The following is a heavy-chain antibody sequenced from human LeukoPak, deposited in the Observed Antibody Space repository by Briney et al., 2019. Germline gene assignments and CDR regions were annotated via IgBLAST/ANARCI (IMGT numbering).Heavy chain of an antibody. V-gene: IGHV1-69*06. D-gene: IGHD3-10*01. Sequence: ASVKVSCEASGGTFSSYAISWVRQAPGQGLEWMGGIIPIFGTANYAQKFQGRVTITADKSTSTAYMELSSLRSEDTAVYYCAASKVPLSWDCWGQGTLVTVSS. CDR3: AASKVPLSWDC. CDR2: IIPIFGTA. CDR1: GGTFSSYA. J-gene: IGHJ4*02.